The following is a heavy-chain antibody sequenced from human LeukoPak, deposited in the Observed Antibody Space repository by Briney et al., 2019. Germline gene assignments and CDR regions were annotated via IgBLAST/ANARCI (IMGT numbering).Heavy chain of an antibody. J-gene: IGHJ4*02. CDR3: ARHPPYYYDSSGYYY. V-gene: IGHV4-39*01. CDR1: GGSISSSSYY. CDR2: IYYSGST. D-gene: IGHD3-22*01. Sequence: SETLSLTCTVSGGSISSSSYYWGWIRQPPGKGLEWIGSIYYSGSTYYNPSLKSRVTISVDTSKNQFSLKLSSVTAADTAVYYCARHPPYYYDSSGYYYWGQGTLVTVSS.